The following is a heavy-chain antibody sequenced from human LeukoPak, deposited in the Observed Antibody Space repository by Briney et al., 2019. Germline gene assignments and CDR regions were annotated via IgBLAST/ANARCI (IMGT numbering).Heavy chain of an antibody. V-gene: IGHV3-11*04. D-gene: IGHD2-2*01. CDR2: LALTGGFK. CDR1: GFSFSDYY. J-gene: IGHJ5*02. CDR3: AREMTSTSCFDL. Sequence: PGGSLRLSCEGSGFSFSDYYMGWVRQAPGKGLQWLADLALTGGFKEYADSVKGRFTISRDNAKQSVFLEMTDLRVEDTAVYFCAREMTSTSCFDLWGQGTLVTVSS.